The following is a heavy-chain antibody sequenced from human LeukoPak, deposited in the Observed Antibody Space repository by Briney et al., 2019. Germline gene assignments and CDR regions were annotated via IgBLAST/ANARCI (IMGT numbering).Heavy chain of an antibody. D-gene: IGHD3-3*01. CDR2: IHNSGGA. CDR1: NDSISSHY. J-gene: IGHJ4*02. V-gene: IGHV4-59*11. Sequence: SETLSLTSPVSNDSISSHYWSWIRQPPGKGLEWICYIHNSGGADCSPSLKSRVIISLDTSKNLFSLKLSSVTAADTAVYYCARISDFWGGLSPRVFDYWGQGTLVTVSS. CDR3: ARISDFWGGLSPRVFDY.